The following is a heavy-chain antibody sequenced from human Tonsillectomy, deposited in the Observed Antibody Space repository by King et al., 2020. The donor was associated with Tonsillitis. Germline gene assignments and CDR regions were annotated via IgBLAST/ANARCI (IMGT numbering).Heavy chain of an antibody. CDR2: FKQVGSEK. V-gene: IGHV3-7*03. Sequence: QLVQSGGGLVQPGGSLRLSCAASGITFSSYWMSWVRQTPEKGREWVANFKQVGSEKYYVDSVKGRFTLSRDNAKNSLYLHMNSLRAEDMAVYYCATTSGPGATFYICGQGTMVTVSS. J-gene: IGHJ3*02. CDR3: ATTSGPGATFYI. D-gene: IGHD7-27*01. CDR1: GITFSSYW.